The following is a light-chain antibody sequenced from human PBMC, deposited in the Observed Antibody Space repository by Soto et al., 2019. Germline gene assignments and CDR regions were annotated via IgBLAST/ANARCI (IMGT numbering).Light chain of an antibody. V-gene: IGKV1-5*03. CDR2: KAS. Sequence: DIQMTQSPSTLSASVGDRVTITCRATQNIHSWLAWYQQKPGKAPKLLIYKASSLESGVPSRFSGSGSGTEFTLTISSLQPDDFATYYCQQYDTDGTFGQGTKVEIK. J-gene: IGKJ1*01. CDR3: QQYDTDGT. CDR1: QNIHSW.